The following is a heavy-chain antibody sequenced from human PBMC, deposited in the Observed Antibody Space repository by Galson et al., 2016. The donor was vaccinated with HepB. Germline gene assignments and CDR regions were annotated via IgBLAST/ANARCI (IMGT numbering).Heavy chain of an antibody. D-gene: IGHD1-1*01. CDR2: ICGRCGDM. Sequence: SLRLSCAASGFTFDKYGMTWFRQAPGKGLEWVSTICGRCGDMDYADSVKGRFTISRDDSKNTLYLQMNSLRAEDTAVYYCARESSGTTLGALDYWGQGTLVTVYS. J-gene: IGHJ4*02. V-gene: IGHV3-21*01. CDR3: ARESSGTTLGALDY. CDR1: GFTFDKYG.